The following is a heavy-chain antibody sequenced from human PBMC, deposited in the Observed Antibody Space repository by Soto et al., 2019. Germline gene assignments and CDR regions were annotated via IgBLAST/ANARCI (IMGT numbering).Heavy chain of an antibody. J-gene: IGHJ4*02. V-gene: IGHV1-69*06. D-gene: IGHD3-22*01. CDR3: ARVPYYYDSSGYYPFDY. CDR1: GGTFSSYA. CDR2: IIPIFGTA. Sequence: SVKVSCKASGGTFSSYAISWVRQAPGQGLEWMGGIIPIFGTANYAQKFQGRVTITADKSTSTAYMELSSLRSEDTAVYYCARVPYYYDSSGYYPFDYWGQGTLVTVSS.